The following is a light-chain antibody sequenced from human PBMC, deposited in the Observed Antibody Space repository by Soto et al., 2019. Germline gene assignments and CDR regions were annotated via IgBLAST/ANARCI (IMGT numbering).Light chain of an antibody. Sequence: QSVLTQPASASGSPGQSITISCTGTSGDVGGYNSVSWYQQHPGKAPKLMIYEVSNRPSGVSNRFSGSKSGNTASLTISGLQAEDEGDYYCATWDDTLDGPVFGGGTKLTVL. CDR1: SGDVGGYNS. CDR2: EVS. V-gene: IGLV2-14*01. J-gene: IGLJ2*01. CDR3: ATWDDTLDGPV.